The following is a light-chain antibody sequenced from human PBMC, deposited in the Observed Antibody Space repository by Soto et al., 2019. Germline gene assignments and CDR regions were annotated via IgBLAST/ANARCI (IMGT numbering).Light chain of an antibody. V-gene: IGKV3-15*01. J-gene: IGKJ3*01. CDR1: LTVSNN. CDR3: QQYNNWPPGAT. CDR2: YAS. Sequence: DIVMTQSPATLYVSPGERATISCRASLTVSNNLAWYQQKPSQAPRLLIYYASTRAIGIPDRFSGSGSVKDFALTISSVKSEDVAVYYCQQYNNWPPGATFGAGTRVDIK.